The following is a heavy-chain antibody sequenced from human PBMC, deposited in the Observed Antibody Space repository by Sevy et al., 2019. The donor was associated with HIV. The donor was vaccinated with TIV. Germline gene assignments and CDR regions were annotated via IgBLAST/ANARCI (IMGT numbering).Heavy chain of an antibody. CDR1: GFAFGDYA. Sequence: GGSLRLSCATSGFAFGDYAMHWVREAPGKGLEWVAGVSWNSGAIDYAASVKGRFTISRDHAKSSLYLQMNSLRAEDTAVYYCAKDINRGCDSINCYTYYYYYYGLDAWGQGTTVTVSS. CDR3: AKDINRGCDSINCYTYYYYYYGLDA. D-gene: IGHD2-2*02. V-gene: IGHV3-9*01. CDR2: VSWNSGAI. J-gene: IGHJ6*02.